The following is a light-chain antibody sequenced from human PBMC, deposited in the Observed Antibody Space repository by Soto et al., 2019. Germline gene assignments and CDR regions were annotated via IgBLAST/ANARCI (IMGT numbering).Light chain of an antibody. CDR1: TGAVTSGYS. CDR3: MLYYGGAS. Sequence: QAVVTQEPSLTVSPGGTVTLTCASSTGAVTSGYSPNWFQQKPGQAPRALIYSTSNKHPWTPARFSGSLLGGKAALTLSGVQPEDEAEYYCMLYYGGASFGGGTKLTVL. CDR2: STS. V-gene: IGLV7-43*01. J-gene: IGLJ2*01.